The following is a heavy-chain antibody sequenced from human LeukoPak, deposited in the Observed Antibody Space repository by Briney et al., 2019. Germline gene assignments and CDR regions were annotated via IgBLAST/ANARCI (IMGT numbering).Heavy chain of an antibody. CDR3: ARVGITAATADY. J-gene: IGHJ4*02. CDR1: GYTFTSYY. Sequence: ASVKVSCKASGYTFTSYYMHWVRQAPGQGLEWMGIINPSGGSTSYAQKFQGRVTMTRDMSTSTVYMELSRLRSDDTAVYFCARVGITAATADYWGQGTLVTVSS. D-gene: IGHD6-25*01. CDR2: INPSGGST. V-gene: IGHV1-46*01.